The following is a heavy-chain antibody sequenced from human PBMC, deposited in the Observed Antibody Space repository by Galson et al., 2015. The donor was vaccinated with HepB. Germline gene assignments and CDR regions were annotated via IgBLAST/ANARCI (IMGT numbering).Heavy chain of an antibody. Sequence: SVKVSCKASGYTFTGYYIHWVRQGPGQGLEWMGWINPYSGGTNHAQKFQGRVTMTRDRSISTVYMELSRLRSDDTAVFYCAIGTSISMTRVLTDFDDWGQGTLVTVSS. CDR1: GYTFTGYY. J-gene: IGHJ4*02. V-gene: IGHV1-2*02. CDR3: AIGTSISMTRVLTDFDD. CDR2: INPYSGGT. D-gene: IGHD3-22*01.